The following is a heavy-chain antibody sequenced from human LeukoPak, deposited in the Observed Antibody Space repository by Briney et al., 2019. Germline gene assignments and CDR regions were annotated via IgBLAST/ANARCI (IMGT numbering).Heavy chain of an antibody. CDR1: GYSFTSYW. CDR2: IYPGDSDT. J-gene: IGHJ6*03. Sequence: GESLKISCKGSGYSFTSYWIGWVRQMPGKGLEWMGIIYPGDSDTRYSPSFQGQVTISADKSISTAYLQWSSLKASDTAMYYRARHFQGYYGSGSPHYYYYYYMDVWGKGTTVTVSS. CDR3: ARHFQGYYGSGSPHYYYYYYMDV. D-gene: IGHD3-10*01. V-gene: IGHV5-51*01.